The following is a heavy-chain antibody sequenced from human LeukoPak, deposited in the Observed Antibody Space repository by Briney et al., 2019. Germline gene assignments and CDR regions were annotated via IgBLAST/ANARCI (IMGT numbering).Heavy chain of an antibody. CDR1: GFTFSNAW. V-gene: IGHV3-15*01. J-gene: IGHJ4*02. D-gene: IGHD5-12*01. Sequence: GGSLRLSCAASGFTFSNAWMSWVRQAPGKGLEWVGRIKSKTDGGTIDYAAPVKGRFTISRDDSKNTLYLQMNSLKTEDTAVYYCTTDHVEYSGYDLTYYFDYWGQGTLVTVSS. CDR3: TTDHVEYSGYDLTYYFDY. CDR2: IKSKTDGGTI.